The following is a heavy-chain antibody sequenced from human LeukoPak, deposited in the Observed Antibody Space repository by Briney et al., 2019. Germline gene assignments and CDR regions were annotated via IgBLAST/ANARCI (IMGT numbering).Heavy chain of an antibody. CDR1: GYTFTSYY. CDR3: ARDLTTVVTPQYYYYYYGMDV. CDR2: INPSGGST. Sequence: ASVKVSCKASGYTFTSYYMHWVRQAPGQGLEWMGIINPSGGSTSYAQKFQGRVTMTRDTSTSTVYMELSSLRSEDTAVYYCARDLTTVVTPQYYYYYYGMDVWGQGTTVTVSS. J-gene: IGHJ6*02. V-gene: IGHV1-46*01. D-gene: IGHD4-23*01.